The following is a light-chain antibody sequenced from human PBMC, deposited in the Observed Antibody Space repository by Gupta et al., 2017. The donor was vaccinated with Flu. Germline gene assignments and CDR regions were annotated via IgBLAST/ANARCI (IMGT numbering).Light chain of an antibody. V-gene: IGLV2-11*01. CDR3: CSYSGPYNPYV. Sequence: QSALTPPRSVSGSPGQSITTSCTGTSSDVGTYNAVSWYQQHPGRAPKLMIYDVAKRPSGVPNRFSGSKSGNTASLTISGLQPEDEADYYCCSYSGPYNPYVFGTGTKVTVL. CDR1: SSDVGTYNA. J-gene: IGLJ1*01. CDR2: DVA.